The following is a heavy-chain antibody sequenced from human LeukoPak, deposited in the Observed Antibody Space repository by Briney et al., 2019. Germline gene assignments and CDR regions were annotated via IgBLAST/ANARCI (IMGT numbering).Heavy chain of an antibody. Sequence: SENLSLTCPVSDGSISNSGYDWGWIRQPPGKGLEWIANIYYSGSAYYNPSLMSRVTVSVDTSKNQFSLRLSSVTAADTAVYYCARRNSYFDYWGQGILVTVSS. V-gene: IGHV4-39*01. CDR2: IYYSGSA. J-gene: IGHJ4*02. CDR3: ARRNSYFDY. CDR1: DGSISNSGYD.